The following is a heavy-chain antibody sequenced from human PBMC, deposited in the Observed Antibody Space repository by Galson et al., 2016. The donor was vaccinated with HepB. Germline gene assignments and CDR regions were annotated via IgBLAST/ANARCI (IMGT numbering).Heavy chain of an antibody. CDR2: IYTSGTT. V-gene: IGHV4-61*02. CDR1: GDSISSGIFY. CDR3: ARWYGGSQLSGFDY. D-gene: IGHD4-23*01. Sequence: TLSLTCTVSGDSISSGIFYWSWVRQPAGKRLEWIGRIYTSGTTNYNPSLKSRVTISLDTSKNQFSRKLRSVTAADTAVYYCARWYGGSQLSGFDYWGQGTLVTVSS. J-gene: IGHJ4*02.